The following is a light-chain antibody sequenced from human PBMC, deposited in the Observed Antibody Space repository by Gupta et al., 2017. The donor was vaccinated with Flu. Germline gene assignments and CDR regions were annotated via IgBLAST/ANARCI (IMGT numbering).Light chain of an antibody. CDR3: QKWDSATVV. CDR1: KLVSKY. CDR2: ADD. Sequence: SYDLTQPPSVSVSPGQTASITCSGDKLVSKYVCWYQHTAGQSPVLVIYADDKRPSGVPERFSGSNSGNTATLTISGTRAMDDAYYYCQKWDSATVVFGGGTRLTVL. J-gene: IGLJ2*01. V-gene: IGLV3-1*01.